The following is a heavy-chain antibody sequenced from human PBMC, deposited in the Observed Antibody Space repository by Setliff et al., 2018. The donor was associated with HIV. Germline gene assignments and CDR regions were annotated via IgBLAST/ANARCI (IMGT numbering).Heavy chain of an antibody. J-gene: IGHJ4*02. CDR3: ARGMDYYDTSGYYQYYFDY. D-gene: IGHD3-22*01. CDR1: GYTFTSYG. CDR2: ISAYNGNT. V-gene: IGHV1-18*01. Sequence: ASVKISCKASGYTFTSYGISWVRQAPGQGLEWMGWISAYNGNTNYAQKFQGWITMTRDTSISTAYMELSRLRSDDTAVYYCARGMDYYDTSGYYQYYFDYWGQGTLVTVSS.